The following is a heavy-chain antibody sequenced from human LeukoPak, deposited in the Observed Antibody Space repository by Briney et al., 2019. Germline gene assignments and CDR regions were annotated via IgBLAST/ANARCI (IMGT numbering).Heavy chain of an antibody. V-gene: IGHV3-23*01. CDR3: ARAVGVVVMGYFDY. CDR2: ISGSGGST. Sequence: GGSLRLSCAASGFTFSSYALSWVRQAPGKGLEWVSAISGSGGSTYYAASVKGRFTISRDNSKNTLYLQMNSLRAEDTAVYYCARAVGVVVMGYFDYWGQGTLVTVSS. CDR1: GFTFSSYA. J-gene: IGHJ4*02. D-gene: IGHD3-22*01.